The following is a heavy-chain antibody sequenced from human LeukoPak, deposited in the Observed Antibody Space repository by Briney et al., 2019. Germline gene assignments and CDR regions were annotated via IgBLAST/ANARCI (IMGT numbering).Heavy chain of an antibody. CDR2: IYYSGST. Sequence: SETLSLTCAVSGGSISSSASYWSWIRQHPGKGLEWIGYIYYSGSTYYNPSLKSRVTISVDTSKNQFSLKLSSVTAADTAVYYCARGRVAMVTSHFDYWGQGTLVTVSS. D-gene: IGHD5-18*01. J-gene: IGHJ4*02. V-gene: IGHV4-31*11. CDR3: ARGRVAMVTSHFDY. CDR1: GGSISSSASY.